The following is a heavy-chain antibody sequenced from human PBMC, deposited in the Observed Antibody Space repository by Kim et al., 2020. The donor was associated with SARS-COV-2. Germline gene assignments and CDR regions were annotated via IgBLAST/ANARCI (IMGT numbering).Heavy chain of an antibody. CDR3: ARGPKLVGY. CDR2: SNK. D-gene: IGHD2-2*01. V-gene: IGHV3-30-3*01. Sequence: SNKYYADSVKGRFTISRDNSTNTLYLQMNSLRAEDTAVYYCARGPKLVGYWGQGTLVTVSS. J-gene: IGHJ4*02.